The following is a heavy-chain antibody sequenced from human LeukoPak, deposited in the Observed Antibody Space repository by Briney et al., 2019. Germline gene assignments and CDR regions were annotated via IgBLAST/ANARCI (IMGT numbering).Heavy chain of an antibody. CDR1: SGSFRGYD. Sequence: SETLSLTSAVYSGSFRGYDWSWLGQPPGKGLDWIGEINHSGTTNYNPSLKSRLAISVDTSKNQFSLKLSSVTAADTAVYYCARLGDALSWAVRGGGSRRSQTDYWGQGTLVTVSS. J-gene: IGHJ4*02. CDR3: ARLGDALSWAVRGGGSRRSQTDY. D-gene: IGHD4-17*01. CDR2: INHSGTT. V-gene: IGHV4-34*01.